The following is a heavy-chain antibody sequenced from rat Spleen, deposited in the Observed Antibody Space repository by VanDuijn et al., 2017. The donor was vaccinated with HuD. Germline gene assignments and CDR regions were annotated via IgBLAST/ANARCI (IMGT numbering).Heavy chain of an antibody. D-gene: IGHD1-11*01. Sequence: EVQLVESGGGLVQPGRSMKLSCAASGLSFSNYDMAWVRQAPTKGLEWVASISYDGTATYYPDSVKGRFTISRDNAKSTLYLQMNSLRSEDTATYYCARPYMTEWDYWGQGVMVTVSS. J-gene: IGHJ2*01. CDR3: ARPYMTEWDY. V-gene: IGHV5-22*01. CDR1: GLSFSNYD. CDR2: ISYDGTAT.